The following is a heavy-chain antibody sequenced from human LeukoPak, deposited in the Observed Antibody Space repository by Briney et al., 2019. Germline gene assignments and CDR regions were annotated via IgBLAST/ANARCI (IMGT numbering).Heavy chain of an antibody. CDR1: ASTFSRYA. CDR3: AGDPPGTPVGFDI. J-gene: IGHJ3*02. D-gene: IGHD3-10*01. V-gene: IGHV1-69*06. Sequence: SVKVSCKTSASTFSRYAISWVRQAPGQGLKWMGRITPMSATPSQTQWIQGRVTITADISTNTVYLDLSSLRSEDTALYFCAGDPPGTPVGFDIWGQGTMVTVSS. CDR2: ITPMSATP.